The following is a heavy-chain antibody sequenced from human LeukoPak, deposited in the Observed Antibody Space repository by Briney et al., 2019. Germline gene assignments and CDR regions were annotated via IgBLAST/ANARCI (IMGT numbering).Heavy chain of an antibody. CDR1: GGSISSGDSY. V-gene: IGHV4-30-4*01. J-gene: IGHJ4*02. Sequence: SETLSLTCTVSGGSISSGDSYGVGIPRPPGKALGWFGYIYYSGSTYYNPSLKSRVTISVDTSKNQFSLKLSSVTAADTAVYYCARAFYDSSGYYFLDWGQGTLVTVSS. CDR3: ARAFYDSSGYYFLD. CDR2: IYYSGST. D-gene: IGHD3-22*01.